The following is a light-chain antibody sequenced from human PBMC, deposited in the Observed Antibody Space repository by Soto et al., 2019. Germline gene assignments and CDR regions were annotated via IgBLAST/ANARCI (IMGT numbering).Light chain of an antibody. V-gene: IGKV1-5*01. CDR2: DAS. CDR1: QSISDS. J-gene: IGKJ1*01. Sequence: DIQMTQSPSTLSASVGDRVTLTCRASQSISDSLAWYQQKPGKAPDLLISDASTLERGVPSRFSGSGSGTEFTLTISSMQPDDFATYYCQQYHGYSRTFGQGTKVEI. CDR3: QQYHGYSRT.